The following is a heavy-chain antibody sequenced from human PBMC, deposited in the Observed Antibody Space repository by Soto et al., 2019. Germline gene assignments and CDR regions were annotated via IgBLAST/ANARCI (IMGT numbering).Heavy chain of an antibody. CDR3: ARLGGHCSSSSCFGFSVMDV. Sequence: QLQLQESGPGLVKPSATLSLTCAVSGGSITSSSYSWGWVRQPPGKGLEWIATFYYSENTHYNPSLKSPVPISVGTSKYQFSLILTAVTAADTAVSYCARLGGHCSSSSCFGFSVMDVWGQGTTVTVSS. V-gene: IGHV4-39*01. CDR2: FYYSENT. J-gene: IGHJ6*02. CDR1: GGSITSSSYS. D-gene: IGHD2-2*01.